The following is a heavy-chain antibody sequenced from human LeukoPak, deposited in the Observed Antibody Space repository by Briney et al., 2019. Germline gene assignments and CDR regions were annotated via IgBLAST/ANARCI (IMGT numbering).Heavy chain of an antibody. CDR2: ISGSGGST. Sequence: GGSLRLSCAASGFPFSSYAMSWVRQAPGKGLEWVSAISGSGGSTYYADSVKGRFTISRDNSKNTLYLQMNSLRAEDTAVYYCAKAYSSSWYLKNFDYWGQGTLVTVSS. D-gene: IGHD6-13*01. CDR1: GFPFSSYA. V-gene: IGHV3-23*01. J-gene: IGHJ4*02. CDR3: AKAYSSSWYLKNFDY.